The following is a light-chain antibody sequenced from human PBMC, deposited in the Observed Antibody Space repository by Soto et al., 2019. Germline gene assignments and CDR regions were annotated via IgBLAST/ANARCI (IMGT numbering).Light chain of an antibody. V-gene: IGKV3-11*01. CDR2: ETS. CDR3: QQRVHWQYS. CDR1: QSVSSY. J-gene: IGKJ2*03. Sequence: EIVLTQSPATLSLSPGERATLSCRASQSVSSYSAWYQQKPGQAPRLLIYETSNRATGIPARFSGSGSGTDFTLTISGLQPEDFAVYYCQQRVHWQYSFGLGTRLEIK.